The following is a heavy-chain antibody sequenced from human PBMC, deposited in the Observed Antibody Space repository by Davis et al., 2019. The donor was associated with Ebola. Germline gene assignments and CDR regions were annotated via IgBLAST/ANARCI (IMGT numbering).Heavy chain of an antibody. J-gene: IGHJ3*02. V-gene: IGHV3-48*02. Sequence: PGGSLRLSCAASGFTFSSSSMNWVRQAPGKGLEWVSHSSSSRTTAYYADSVKGRFTISRDNVKGPLYLQMNSLRDEDTAVYYCARGVDYGFDIWGQGTMVTVSS. CDR3: ARGVDYGFDI. CDR1: GFTFSSSS. D-gene: IGHD2-21*02. CDR2: SSSSRTTA.